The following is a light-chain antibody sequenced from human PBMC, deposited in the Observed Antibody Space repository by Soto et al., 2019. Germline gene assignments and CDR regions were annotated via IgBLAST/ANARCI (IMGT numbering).Light chain of an antibody. CDR3: CSYAGSSDV. J-gene: IGLJ1*01. CDR1: SSDVGSYNL. Sequence: QSVLTQPASVSGSPGQSITISCTGTSSDVGSYNLVSWYQQHPGRAPKLMIYEDNKRPSGVSDRLSGSKSGNTASLTISGLQAEDEADYYCCSYAGSSDVFGIGTKVTVL. CDR2: EDN. V-gene: IGLV2-23*01.